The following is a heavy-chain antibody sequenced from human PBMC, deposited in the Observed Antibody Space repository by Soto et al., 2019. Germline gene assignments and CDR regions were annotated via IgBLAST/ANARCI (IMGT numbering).Heavy chain of an antibody. Sequence: QVQLVQSGAEVKKPGSSVKVSCKASGGTFSSYAISWVRQAPGQGLEWMGGIIPIFGTATYAQKFQGRVTITADESTSTAYMELSSLRSEDTAVYYCARDRDSSGYYYDFDYWGQGTLVTVSS. CDR3: ARDRDSSGYYYDFDY. CDR2: IIPIFGTA. D-gene: IGHD3-22*01. CDR1: GGTFSSYA. J-gene: IGHJ4*02. V-gene: IGHV1-69*01.